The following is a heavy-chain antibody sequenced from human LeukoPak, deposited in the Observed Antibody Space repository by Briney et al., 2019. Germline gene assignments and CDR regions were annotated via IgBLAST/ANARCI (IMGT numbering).Heavy chain of an antibody. CDR2: FDPEDGES. CDR1: GYTLSYLA. Sequence: ASVRVSCKVSGYTLSYLAMHWVRQAPGKGLEWLGGFDPEDGESIYPQKFQGRVTMTEDTSTDTAYMELRRLTSEDTAIYYCALGIVAATTLFDYWGQGTLVTVSS. D-gene: IGHD5-12*01. V-gene: IGHV1-24*01. J-gene: IGHJ4*02. CDR3: ALGIVAATTLFDY.